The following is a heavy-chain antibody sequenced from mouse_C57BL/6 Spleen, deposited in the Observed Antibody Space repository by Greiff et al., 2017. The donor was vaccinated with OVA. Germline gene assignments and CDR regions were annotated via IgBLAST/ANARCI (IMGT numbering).Heavy chain of an antibody. Sequence: VQLQQSGAELVRPGASVKLSCKASGYTFTDYYINWVKQRPGQGLEWIARIYPGSGNTYYNEKFKGKATLTAEKSSSTAYMQLSSLTSEDSAVYFCARDYYSNYDYWGQGTTLTVSS. CDR2: IYPGSGNT. CDR1: GYTFTDYY. V-gene: IGHV1-76*01. J-gene: IGHJ2*01. CDR3: ARDYYSNYDY. D-gene: IGHD2-5*01.